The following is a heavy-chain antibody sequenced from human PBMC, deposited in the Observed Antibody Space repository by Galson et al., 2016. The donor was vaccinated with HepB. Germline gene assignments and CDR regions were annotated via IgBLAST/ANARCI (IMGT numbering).Heavy chain of an antibody. J-gene: IGHJ4*02. Sequence: SLRLSCAASGFTFSNAWRSWVRQAPGKGLEWVGQIRSKTDGGTTDYDAPVKGRFTLSRDDSKNSLYLQMNSLKTGDTAVYYCTTDPHLDVSFDYWGQGTLVTVSS. D-gene: IGHD3-16*02. V-gene: IGHV3-15*01. CDR1: GFTFSNAW. CDR2: IRSKTDGGTT. CDR3: TTDPHLDVSFDY.